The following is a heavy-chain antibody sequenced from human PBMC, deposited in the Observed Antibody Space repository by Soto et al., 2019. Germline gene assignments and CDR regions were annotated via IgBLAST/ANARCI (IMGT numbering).Heavy chain of an antibody. D-gene: IGHD3-16*01. CDR1: GGSISSTDYY. CDR2: VSYSGSA. CDR3: VRDRVLRSFNYFDP. V-gene: IGHV4-30-4*01. J-gene: IGHJ5*02. Sequence: SETLSLTCTVSGGSISSTDYYWSWIRQPPGKGLEWIGYVSYSGSAYYNPSLKGRLSISIDTSRNQFSLRLTSVTAADTAIYYCVRDRVLRSFNYFDPWGRGTLVTVSS.